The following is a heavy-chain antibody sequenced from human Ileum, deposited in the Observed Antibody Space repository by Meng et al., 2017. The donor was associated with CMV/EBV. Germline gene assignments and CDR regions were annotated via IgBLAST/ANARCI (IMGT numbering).Heavy chain of an antibody. J-gene: IGHJ4*02. D-gene: IGHD5-18*01. CDR3: ARERIQLWPRPSYFDY. CDR2: IYYSGST. CDR1: GGSISSSSYY. Sequence: SETLSLTCTVSGGSISSSSYYWGWIRQPPGKGLEWIGSIYYSGSTYYNPSLKSRVTISVDTSKNQFSLKLSSVTDADTAVYYCARERIQLWPRPSYFDYWGQGTLVIVSS. V-gene: IGHV4-39*07.